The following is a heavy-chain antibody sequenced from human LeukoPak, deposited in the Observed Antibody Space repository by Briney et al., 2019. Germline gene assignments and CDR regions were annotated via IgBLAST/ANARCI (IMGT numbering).Heavy chain of an antibody. J-gene: IGHJ4*02. V-gene: IGHV4-34*01. CDR2: INHSGST. CDR1: GGSFSGYY. D-gene: IGHD3-22*01. Sequence: PSETLSLTCAVNGGSFSGYYWSWIRQPPGKGLEWIGEINHSGSTNYNPSLKSRVTISVDTSKNQFSLKLSSVTAADTAVYYCARGHGGYYYDSSGYYLFGWGQGTLVTVSS. CDR3: ARGHGGYYYDSSGYYLFG.